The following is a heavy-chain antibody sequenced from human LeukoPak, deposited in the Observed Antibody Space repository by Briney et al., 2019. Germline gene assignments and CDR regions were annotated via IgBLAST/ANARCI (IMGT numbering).Heavy chain of an antibody. Sequence: GGSLRLSCTASGFTFSSYNMNWVRQAPGKGLEWVSYIDSSSNSIYYADSVKGRFTVSRDNSKNTLFLQMNSLRVEDTATYYCAKEYSSGWSLDNWGQGTLVSVSS. CDR2: IDSSSNSI. CDR3: AKEYSSGWSLDN. D-gene: IGHD6-19*01. CDR1: GFTFSSYN. V-gene: IGHV3-48*01. J-gene: IGHJ4*02.